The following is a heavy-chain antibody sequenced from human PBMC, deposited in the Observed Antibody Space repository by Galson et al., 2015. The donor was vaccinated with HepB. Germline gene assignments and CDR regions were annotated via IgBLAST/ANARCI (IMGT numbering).Heavy chain of an antibody. Sequence: TLSLTCSVSGGSISSYYWSWIRQPPGKGLEWIGYIYYTGSTNYNPSLKSRVTISVDTSKNHFSLKLRSVTAADTAVYYCAGATVALAGTELWFDPWGQGTLVTVSS. V-gene: IGHV4-59*01. CDR3: AGATVALAGTELWFDP. CDR2: IYYTGST. D-gene: IGHD4-23*01. CDR1: GGSISSYY. J-gene: IGHJ5*02.